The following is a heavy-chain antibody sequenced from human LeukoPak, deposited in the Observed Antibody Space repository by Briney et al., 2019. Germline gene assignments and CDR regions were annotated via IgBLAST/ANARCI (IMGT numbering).Heavy chain of an antibody. CDR2: IYYSGST. CDR1: GGSISSSSYY. V-gene: IGHV4-39*01. CDR3: ASGPQLQKYSSGTNWFDP. D-gene: IGHD6-19*01. Sequence: SETLSLTCTVSGGSISSSSYYWGWIRQPPGKGLEWIGSIYYSGSTYYNPSLKSRVTISVDTPKNQFSLKLSSVTAADTAVYYCASGPQLQKYSSGTNWFDPWGQGTLVTVSS. J-gene: IGHJ5*02.